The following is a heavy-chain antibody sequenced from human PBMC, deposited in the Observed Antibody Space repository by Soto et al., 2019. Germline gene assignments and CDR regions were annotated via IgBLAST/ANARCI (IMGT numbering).Heavy chain of an antibody. Sequence: QVQLQESGPGLVKPSQTLSLTCTVSGGSISSGDYKWSWIRQPPGKGLEWIGYIYYSGYNYNNPSLKSRVTMSVDTSKNLFSLKLSSVTAADTAVYYCARSDNYVPFEYWGQGTRATVSS. CDR3: ARSDNYVPFEY. CDR2: IYYSGYN. J-gene: IGHJ4*02. V-gene: IGHV4-30-4*01. CDR1: GGSISSGDYK. D-gene: IGHD4-4*01.